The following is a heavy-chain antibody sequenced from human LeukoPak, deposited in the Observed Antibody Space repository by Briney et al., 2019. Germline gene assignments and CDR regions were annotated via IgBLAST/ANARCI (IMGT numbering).Heavy chain of an antibody. Sequence: ASVKVSCKASGYTFTGYYMHWVRQAPGQGLEWMGWINPNSGGTNYAQKFQGRVTMTRDTSISTAYMELSRLRSDDTAVYYCARQVVLRYFGQSAMGYWGQGTLVTVSS. J-gene: IGHJ4*02. D-gene: IGHD3-9*01. CDR2: INPNSGGT. CDR3: ARQVVLRYFGQSAMGY. V-gene: IGHV1-2*02. CDR1: GYTFTGYY.